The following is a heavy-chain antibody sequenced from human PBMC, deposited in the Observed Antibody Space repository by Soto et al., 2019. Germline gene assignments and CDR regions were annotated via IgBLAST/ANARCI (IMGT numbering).Heavy chain of an antibody. V-gene: IGHV4-34*01. Sequence: PSETLSLTCAVYGGSFSGYYWSWIRQPPGKGLEWIGEINHSGSTNYNPSLKSRVTISVDTSKNQFSLKLSSVTAADTAVYYCARSHPLYSIGWYDRVYYFDYWGQGSLVTVSS. CDR3: ARSHPLYSIGWYDRVYYFDY. D-gene: IGHD6-19*01. CDR2: INHSGST. J-gene: IGHJ4*02. CDR1: GGSFSGYY.